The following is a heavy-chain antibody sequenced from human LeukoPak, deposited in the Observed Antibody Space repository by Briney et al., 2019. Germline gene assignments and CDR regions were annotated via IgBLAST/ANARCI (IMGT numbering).Heavy chain of an antibody. CDR2: ISYDGSNK. CDR3: ARDLYCSGGSCPRDYYYGMDV. Sequence: GRSLRLSCAASGFTFSSYAMPWVRQAPGKGLEWAAVISYDGSNKFYADSVKGRFTISRDNAKNTLYLQMNSLRAEDTAVYYCARDLYCSGGSCPRDYYYGMDVWGQGTTVTVSS. V-gene: IGHV3-30*07. CDR1: GFTFSSYA. D-gene: IGHD2-15*01. J-gene: IGHJ6*02.